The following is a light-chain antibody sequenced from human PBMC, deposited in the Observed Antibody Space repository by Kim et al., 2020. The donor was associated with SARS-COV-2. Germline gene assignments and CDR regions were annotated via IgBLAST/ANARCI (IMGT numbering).Light chain of an antibody. V-gene: IGLV2-14*03. Sequence: QSALTQPASVSGSPGQSITISCTGTSSDVGGYNYVSWYQQHPGKAPKLMIYDVSNRPSGVSNRFSGSKSGNTASLTISGLQAEDEADYYCCSYTSSSLEVFGGGTQLTVL. J-gene: IGLJ2*01. CDR3: CSYTSSSLEV. CDR2: DVS. CDR1: SSDVGGYNY.